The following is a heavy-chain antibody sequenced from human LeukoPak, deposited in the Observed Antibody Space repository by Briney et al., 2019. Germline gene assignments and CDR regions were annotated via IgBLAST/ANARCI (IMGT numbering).Heavy chain of an antibody. CDR1: GGSISSGSYY. V-gene: IGHV4-61*02. J-gene: IGHJ6*03. Sequence: SETLSLTCTVSGGSISSGSYYWSWIRQPAGKGLEWIGRIYTSGSTNYNPSLKSRVTMSVDTSKNQFSLKLSSVTAADTAVYYCARLQNYYYYYMDVWGKGTTVTVSS. CDR3: ARLQNYYYYYMDV. CDR2: IYTSGST. D-gene: IGHD4-11*01.